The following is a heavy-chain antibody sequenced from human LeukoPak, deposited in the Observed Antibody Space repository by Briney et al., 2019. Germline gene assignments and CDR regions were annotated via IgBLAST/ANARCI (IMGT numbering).Heavy chain of an antibody. CDR2: INHSGST. V-gene: IGHV4-34*01. CDR1: GGSFSGYY. D-gene: IGHD2-21*02. Sequence: SSETLSLTCAVYGGSFSGYYWSWIRQPPGKGLEWIGEINHSGSTNYNPSLKSRVTISVDTSKNQFSLKLSSVTAADTAVYYCARGRVYCGGDCYSQTFDYWGQGTLVTVSS. CDR3: ARGRVYCGGDCYSQTFDY. J-gene: IGHJ4*02.